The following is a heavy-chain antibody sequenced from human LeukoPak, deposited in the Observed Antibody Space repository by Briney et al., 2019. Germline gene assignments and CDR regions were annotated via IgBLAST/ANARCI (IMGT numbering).Heavy chain of an antibody. CDR1: GYTFTSYD. J-gene: IGHJ3*02. V-gene: IGHV1-18*01. CDR2: MNPNNGNT. CDR3: ARLYYYGSGDAFDI. D-gene: IGHD3-10*01. Sequence: ASVKVSCKASGYTFTSYDINWVRQATGQGLEWMGWMNPNNGNTNYAQKLQGRVTMTTDTSTSTAYMELRSLRSDDTAVYYCARLYYYGSGDAFDIWGQGTMVTVSS.